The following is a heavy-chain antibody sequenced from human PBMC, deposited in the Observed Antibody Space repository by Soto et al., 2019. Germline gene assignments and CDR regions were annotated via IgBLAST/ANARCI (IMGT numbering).Heavy chain of an antibody. Sequence: QVQLVESGGGVVQPGRSLRLSCAASGFTFSSYGMHWVRQAPSKGLEWVAVISYDGRNKNYADSVKGRFTISRDNSKNTPYLQMNSLRAEYTAVYYCAKDRGVEVTTRFFDDWGQGTLVTVSS. CDR2: ISYDGRNK. J-gene: IGHJ4*02. V-gene: IGHV3-30*18. CDR3: AKDRGVEVTTRFFDD. CDR1: GFTFSSYG. D-gene: IGHD4-17*01.